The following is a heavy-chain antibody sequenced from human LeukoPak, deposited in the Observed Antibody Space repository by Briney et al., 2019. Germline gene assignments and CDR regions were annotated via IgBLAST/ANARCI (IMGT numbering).Heavy chain of an antibody. J-gene: IGHJ4*02. CDR3: AKGRSIAVADTAFDY. V-gene: IGHV3-23*01. CDR2: ISGSGGST. D-gene: IGHD6-19*01. Sequence: SXRLSXXXXXLTFXSYAMSWVRQAPGKGLEWVSAISGSGGSTYYADSVKGRFTISRDNSKNTLYLQMNSLRAEDTAVYYCAKGRSIAVADTAFDYWGQGTLVTVSS. CDR1: XLTFXSYA.